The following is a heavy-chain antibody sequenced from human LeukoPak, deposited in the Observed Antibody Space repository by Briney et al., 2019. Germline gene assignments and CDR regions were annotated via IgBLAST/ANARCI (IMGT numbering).Heavy chain of an antibody. CDR2: INHSGST. CDR1: GGSFSGYY. D-gene: IGHD6-13*01. CDR3: ARGTRDSSSWRWFDP. J-gene: IGHJ5*02. Sequence: SETLSLTCAVYGGSFSGYYWSWIRQPPGKGLEWIGEINHSGSTNYNPSLKCRVTISVDTSKNQFSLKLSSVTAADTAVYYCARGTRDSSSWRWFDPWGQGTLVTVSS. V-gene: IGHV4-34*01.